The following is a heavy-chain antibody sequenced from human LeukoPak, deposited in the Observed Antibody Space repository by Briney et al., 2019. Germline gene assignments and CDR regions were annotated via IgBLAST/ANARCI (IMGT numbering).Heavy chain of an antibody. D-gene: IGHD5-12*01. Sequence: ASVKVSCKPSGYTFSLYGINWVRQDPGEGLEWMGWISGYNGHANYAQKFQGRVTLTTDASTNTAYMELRSLRSDDTAVYYCARAWLRRKYYYYMDVWGKGTTVTVSS. CDR3: ARAWLRRKYYYYMDV. CDR1: GYTFSLYG. J-gene: IGHJ6*03. CDR2: ISGYNGHA. V-gene: IGHV1-18*01.